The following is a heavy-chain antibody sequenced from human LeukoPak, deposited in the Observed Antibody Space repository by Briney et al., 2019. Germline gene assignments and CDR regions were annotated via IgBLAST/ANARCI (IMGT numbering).Heavy chain of an antibody. CDR2: IYYSGST. J-gene: IGHJ5*02. CDR1: GDSISSYY. Sequence: PSETLSLTCTVPGDSISSYYWSWIRQPPGKGLEWVGYIYYSGSTNYNPSLKSRLTISVDTSKNQFSLKLSSVTAADTAVYYCARGPGIAVARTIHNWFDPWGQGTLVTVSS. D-gene: IGHD6-19*01. CDR3: ARGPGIAVARTIHNWFDP. V-gene: IGHV4-59*01.